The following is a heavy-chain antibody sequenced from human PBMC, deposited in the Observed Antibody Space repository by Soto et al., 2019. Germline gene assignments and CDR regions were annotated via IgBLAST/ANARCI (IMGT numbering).Heavy chain of an antibody. J-gene: IGHJ4*02. Sequence: GASVKVSCKVSGYTLTELSMHWVRQAPGKGLEWMGGFDPEDGETIYAQKFQGRVTMTEDTSTDTAYMELSSLGSEDTAVYYCATDARSGSYSDYFDYWGQGTLVTVSS. CDR3: ATDARSGSYSDYFDY. V-gene: IGHV1-24*01. CDR2: FDPEDGET. CDR1: GYTLTELS. D-gene: IGHD1-26*01.